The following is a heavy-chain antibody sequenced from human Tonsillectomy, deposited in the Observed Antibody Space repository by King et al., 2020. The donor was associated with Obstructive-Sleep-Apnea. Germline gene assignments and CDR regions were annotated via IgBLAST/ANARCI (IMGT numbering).Heavy chain of an antibody. CDR1: GFSLTTSGMC. CDR3: ARISDCSSWLFDY. J-gene: IGHJ4*01. Sequence: QITLKESGPALVKPTQTLKLTCTFSGFSLTTSGMCVNWIRQPPGKALEWLARIDWDDDKYYTPSLKTRLSISKETSKNQVVLTMTNMDPVDTATYYCARISDCSSWLFDYWGQGSLVIVSS. D-gene: IGHD2-21*02. CDR2: IDWDDDK. V-gene: IGHV2-70*15.